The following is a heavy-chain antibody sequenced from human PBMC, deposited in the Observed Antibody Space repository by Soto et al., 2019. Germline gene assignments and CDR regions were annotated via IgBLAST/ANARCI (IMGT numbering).Heavy chain of an antibody. CDR2: IYYSGST. Sequence: SETLSLTCAVAGGYISSYDWSWIRQPPGKGLEWIGYIYYSGSTNYNPSLKSRVTISVDTSKNQFSLKLSSVTAADTAVYYCARTKTMVRGVIPWFDPWGQGTLVTVSS. CDR1: GGYISSYD. V-gene: IGHV4-59*01. J-gene: IGHJ5*02. CDR3: ARTKTMVRGVIPWFDP. D-gene: IGHD3-10*01.